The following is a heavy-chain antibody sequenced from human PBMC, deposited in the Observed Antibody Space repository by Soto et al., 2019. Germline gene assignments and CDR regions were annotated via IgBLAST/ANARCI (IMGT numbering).Heavy chain of an antibody. Sequence: EVQLLESGGGLVQPGGSLRLSCAASGFTFSSYAMSWVRQAPGKGLEWVSAISGSGGSTYYADSVKGRFTISRENSTNTLYLQMNSLRAEDTAVYYCAKIPHSSSWYLDAFDIWGQGTMVTVSS. CDR2: ISGSGGST. D-gene: IGHD6-13*01. J-gene: IGHJ3*02. CDR3: AKIPHSSSWYLDAFDI. CDR1: GFTFSSYA. V-gene: IGHV3-23*01.